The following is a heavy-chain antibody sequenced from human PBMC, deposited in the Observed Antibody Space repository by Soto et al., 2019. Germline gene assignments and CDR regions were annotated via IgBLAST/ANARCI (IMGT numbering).Heavy chain of an antibody. V-gene: IGHV3-23*01. D-gene: IGHD3-10*01. J-gene: IGHJ4*02. CDR3: AKLGAITMVRGVDFDY. CDR1: GFTFSSYA. CDR2: ISGSGGST. Sequence: PGGSLRLSCASSGFTFSSYAMSWVRQAPGKGLEWVPAISGSGGSTYYADSVKGRFTISRDNSKNTLYLQMNSLRAEDTAVYYCAKLGAITMVRGVDFDYWGQGTLVTVSS.